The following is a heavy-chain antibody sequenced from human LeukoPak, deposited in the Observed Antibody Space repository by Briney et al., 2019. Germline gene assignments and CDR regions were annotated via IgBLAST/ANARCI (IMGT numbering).Heavy chain of an antibody. CDR3: ARSPTVAGWAYYFDS. CDR2: IDYIGST. V-gene: IGHV4-59*01. Sequence: SETLSLTCTVSGGSISNYYWSWIRQPPGKGLEWIGHIDYIGSTIYTDSLKSRVTILVDRTTNRFVLELTSLTAADTAVYYCARSPTVAGWAYYFDSWGQGTLVTVSS. CDR1: GGSISNYY. D-gene: IGHD6-19*01. J-gene: IGHJ4*02.